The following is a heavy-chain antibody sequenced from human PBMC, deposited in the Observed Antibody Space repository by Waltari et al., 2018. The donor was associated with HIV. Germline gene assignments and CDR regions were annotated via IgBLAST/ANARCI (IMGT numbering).Heavy chain of an antibody. V-gene: IGHV3-23*01. CDR1: GFTFSSYA. D-gene: IGHD3-22*01. CDR3: AKVGTYYYDSSGYHDDY. Sequence: EVQLLESGGGLVQPGGSLRLSCAASGFTFSSYAMSWVRQAPGRGLGWVSAMSGSGGSTYYASPVKGRFTISRDNSKNTLYLQMNSLRAEDTAVYYCAKVGTYYYDSSGYHDDYWGQGTLVTVSS. J-gene: IGHJ4*02. CDR2: MSGSGGST.